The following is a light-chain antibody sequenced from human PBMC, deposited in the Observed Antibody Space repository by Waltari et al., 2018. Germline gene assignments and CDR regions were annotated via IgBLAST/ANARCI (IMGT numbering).Light chain of an antibody. CDR2: AAS. J-gene: IGKJ2*03. V-gene: IGKV1-17*01. CDR1: QGISTY. CDR3: LQYNSHPYS. Sequence: DIQMTQSPSSLSASAGDTVTITCRASQGISTYLDWYQQKPGKAPKRLIYAASRLESGVPSRFSGSGSGTDFTLTISSLQPEDFATYYCLQYNSHPYSFGQGIKVEIK.